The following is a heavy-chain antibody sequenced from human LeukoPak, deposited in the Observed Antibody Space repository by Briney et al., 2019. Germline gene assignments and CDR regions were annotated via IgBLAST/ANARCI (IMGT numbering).Heavy chain of an antibody. CDR2: IIPSSGVA. V-gene: IGHV1-2*02. CDR1: GGTFNSYP. J-gene: IGHJ4*02. D-gene: IGHD1-7*01. Sequence: ASVKVSCKASGGTFNSYPISWVRQAPGQGLEWMGGIIPSSGVAKLPQRFQGRVTMARDTSITTAYMELSSLRSDDTAVYYCARSPPIWNYVDYFDYWGQGVLVSVSS. CDR3: ARSPPIWNYVDYFDY.